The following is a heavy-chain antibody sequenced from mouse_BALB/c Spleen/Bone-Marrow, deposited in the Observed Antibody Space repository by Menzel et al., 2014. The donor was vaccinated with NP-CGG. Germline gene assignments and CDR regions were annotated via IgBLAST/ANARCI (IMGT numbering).Heavy chain of an antibody. D-gene: IGHD2-2*01. J-gene: IGHJ4*01. CDR1: GFAFSGND. V-gene: IGHV5-12-1*01. CDR2: ISSGGGST. CDR3: ARQRGYAYAMDY. Sequence: EVKLEESGGGLVKPGGSLKLSCAASGFAFSGNDMSWVRPTPEKRLVWVAYISSGGGSTYYPDTVKGRFTISRDNAKNTLYLQMNSLKSEDTAMYYCARQRGYAYAMDYWGQGTSVTVSS.